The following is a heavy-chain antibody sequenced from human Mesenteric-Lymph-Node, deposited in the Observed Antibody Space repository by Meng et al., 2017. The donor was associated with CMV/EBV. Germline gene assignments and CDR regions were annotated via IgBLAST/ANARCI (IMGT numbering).Heavy chain of an antibody. CDR2: IYPGDSDT. Sequence: SGYSFTSYWIGWVRQMPGKGLEWMGIIYPGDSDTRYSPSFQGQVTISADKSTTTAYLQWSSLKASDTAIYYCARDIRPGSRGTDFDYWGQGTLVTVSS. CDR3: ARDIRPGSRGTDFDY. D-gene: IGHD1-7*01. J-gene: IGHJ4*02. CDR1: GYSFTSYW. V-gene: IGHV5-51*01.